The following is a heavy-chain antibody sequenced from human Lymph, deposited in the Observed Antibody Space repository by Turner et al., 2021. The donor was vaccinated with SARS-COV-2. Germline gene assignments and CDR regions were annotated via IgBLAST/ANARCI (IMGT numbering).Heavy chain of an antibody. J-gene: IGHJ4*02. D-gene: IGHD1-1*01. CDR1: GFTFSSYA. CDR3: AKDPNWYVLSAVDY. CDR2: ISCSGGST. V-gene: IGHV3-23*01. Sequence: EVQLLESGGGLVPPGGSLRPSCAASGFTFSSYAMSWVRQAPGKGLEWVSSISCSGGSTYYADSVKGRFTISRDNTKNTLYLQMNSLRAEDTAAYYCAKDPNWYVLSAVDYWGQGTLVTVSS.